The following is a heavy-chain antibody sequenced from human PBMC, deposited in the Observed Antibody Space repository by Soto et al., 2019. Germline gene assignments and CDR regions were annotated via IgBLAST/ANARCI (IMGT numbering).Heavy chain of an antibody. CDR1: GFTFSSYW. D-gene: IGHD3-22*01. V-gene: IGHV3-74*01. J-gene: IGHJ4*02. CDR2: IQNDGSIT. CDR3: AKVIGVTGGDLDN. Sequence: EVQLVESGGGLVQPGGSLRLSCVASGFTFSSYWMHWVRLAPGKGLVWVSAIQNDGSITTYADSVKGRFTVSRDNAKSTLYLQMNSLRAEDTAVYYCAKVIGVTGGDLDNWGQGTLVTVSS.